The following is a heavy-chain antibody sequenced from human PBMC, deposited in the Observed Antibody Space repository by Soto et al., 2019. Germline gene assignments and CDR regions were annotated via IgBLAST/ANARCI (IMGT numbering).Heavy chain of an antibody. CDR1: GFTFSSYS. D-gene: IGHD2-15*01. Sequence: GGSLRLSWAAAGFTFSSYSMNWVRQAPGKGLEWVSSISSSSSYIYYADSVKGRFTISRDNAKNSLYLQMNSLRAEDTAVYYCARDLSLPLATHYYYYGMDVWGQGTTVTVSS. J-gene: IGHJ6*02. CDR3: ARDLSLPLATHYYYYGMDV. V-gene: IGHV3-21*01. CDR2: ISSSSSYI.